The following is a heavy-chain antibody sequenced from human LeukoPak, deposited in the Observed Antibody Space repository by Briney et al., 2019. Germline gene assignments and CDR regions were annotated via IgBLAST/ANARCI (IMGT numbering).Heavy chain of an antibody. D-gene: IGHD2-15*01. CDR3: AKDRGGSSQLGDAFDV. J-gene: IGHJ3*01. Sequence: GRSLRLSCAASGFSFDEYAMHWVRQAPGKGLEWVSGISYSSNTIGYVDSVKGRFTISRDNAKNSLYLQMNSLRAEDTALYYCAKDRGGSSQLGDAFDVWGQGTMVSVSS. CDR2: ISYSSNTI. V-gene: IGHV3-9*01. CDR1: GFSFDEYA.